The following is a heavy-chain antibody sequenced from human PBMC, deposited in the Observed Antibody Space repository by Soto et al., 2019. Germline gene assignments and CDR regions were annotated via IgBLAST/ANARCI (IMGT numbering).Heavy chain of an antibody. CDR3: ARVGGSGWNFDS. V-gene: IGHV4-59*11. J-gene: IGHJ4*02. CDR2: IHHSGKS. CDR1: GGSISPPY. D-gene: IGHD6-19*01. Sequence: SVTLSLTYAVAGGSISPPYWTWIRQSPGKGLENIGCIHHSGKSNYSPSLRSRVTMSVDTSKNQFSLKLNSMTAADTAIYYCARVGGSGWNFDSWGQGILVTVSS.